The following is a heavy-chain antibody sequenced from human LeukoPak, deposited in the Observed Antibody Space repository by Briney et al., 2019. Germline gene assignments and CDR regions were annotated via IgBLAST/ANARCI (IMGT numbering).Heavy chain of an antibody. D-gene: IGHD6-6*01. CDR2: IYYSGST. V-gene: IGHV4-31*03. J-gene: IGHJ4*02. CDR1: GGSISSGGYY. CDR3: ARGNLFGSSSYFDY. Sequence: SQTLSLTCTVSGGSISSGGYYWSWIRQHLGKGLEWIGYIYYSGSTYYNPSLKSRVTISVDTSKNQFSLKLSSVTAADTAVYYCARGNLFGSSSYFDYWGQGTLVTVSS.